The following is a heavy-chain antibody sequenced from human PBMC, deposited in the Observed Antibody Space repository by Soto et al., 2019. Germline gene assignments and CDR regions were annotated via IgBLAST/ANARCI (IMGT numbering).Heavy chain of an antibody. CDR2: IIPIFGTA. CDR1: GGTFSSYA. J-gene: IGHJ1*01. CDR3: ARDWDCSGGSCYGAEYFQH. V-gene: IGHV1-69*13. D-gene: IGHD2-15*01. Sequence: GASVKVSCKASGGTFSSYAISWVRQAPGQGLEWMGGIIPIFGTANYAQKFQGRVTITADESTSTAYMELSSLRPEDTAVYYCARDWDCSGGSCYGAEYFQHWGQGTLVTVSS.